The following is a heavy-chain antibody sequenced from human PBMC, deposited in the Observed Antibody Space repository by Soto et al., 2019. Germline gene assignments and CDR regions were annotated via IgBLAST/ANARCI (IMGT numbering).Heavy chain of an antibody. V-gene: IGHV4-34*01. CDR1: GGSFSGYY. J-gene: IGHJ5*02. D-gene: IGHD3-10*01. CDR2: INHSGST. CDR3: ARSPPMVRGVIRWFDP. Sequence: QVQLQQWGAGLLKPSETLSLTCAVYGGSFSGYYWSWIRQPPGKGLEWIGEINHSGSTNYNPSLKSRVTISVDPSKNQFSLKLSSVTAADTAVYYCARSPPMVRGVIRWFDPWGQGTLVTVSS.